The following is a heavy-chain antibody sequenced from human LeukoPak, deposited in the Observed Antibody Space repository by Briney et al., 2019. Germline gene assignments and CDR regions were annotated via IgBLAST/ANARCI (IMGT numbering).Heavy chain of an antibody. D-gene: IGHD3-9*01. CDR3: AKDLWPNYDILTGYYFPFDY. CDR2: ISGSGGST. V-gene: IGHV3-23*01. Sequence: PGGSLRLSCAASGFTFRNHAMSWARQAPGKGLEWVSAISGSGGSTYYADSVKGRFTISRDNFKNTLYLQMNSLRAEDTAVYYCAKDLWPNYDILTGYYFPFDYWGQGTLVTVSS. J-gene: IGHJ4*02. CDR1: GFTFRNHA.